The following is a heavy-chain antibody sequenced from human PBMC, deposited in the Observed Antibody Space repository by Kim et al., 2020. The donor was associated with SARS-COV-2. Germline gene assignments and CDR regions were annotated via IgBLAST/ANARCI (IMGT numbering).Heavy chain of an antibody. V-gene: IGHV4-39*01. CDR3: ARRDNWYEPFY. CDR2: IYYSGST. D-gene: IGHD1-1*01. J-gene: IGHJ4*02. Sequence: SETLSLTCTVSGGSISSSSYYWGWIRQPPGKGLEWIGSIYYSGSTYYNPSLKSRVTISVDTSKNQFSLKLSSVTAADTAVYYCARRDNWYEPFYWGQGTLVTVSS. CDR1: GGSISSSSYY.